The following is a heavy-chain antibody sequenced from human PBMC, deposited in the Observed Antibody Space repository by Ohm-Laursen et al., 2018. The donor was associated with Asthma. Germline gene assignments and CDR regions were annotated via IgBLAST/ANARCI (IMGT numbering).Heavy chain of an antibody. D-gene: IGHD6-6*01. CDR1: GFTFSDYY. CDR3: ARRYSGSSLSSFDP. V-gene: IGHV3-11*01. J-gene: IGHJ5*02. CDR2: ISGSASTT. Sequence: LSLTCAASGFTFSDYYMSWIRQAPGQGLEWVAYISGSASTTYYAASVKGRFTISRDNAKNSLYLQMNSLRAEDTAVYYCARRYSGSSLSSFDPWGQGTLVTVSS.